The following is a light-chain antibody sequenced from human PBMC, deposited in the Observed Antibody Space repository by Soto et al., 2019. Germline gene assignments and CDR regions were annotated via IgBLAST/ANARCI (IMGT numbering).Light chain of an antibody. CDR1: QSLLHSDGYNY. J-gene: IGKJ5*01. CDR2: MAS. CDR3: MQALKTLT. V-gene: IGKV2-28*01. Sequence: DIVMTQSPLSLPVTPGEPASISCRSSQSLLHSDGYNYLDWYLQKPGQSPQLLIYMASNRASGVPDRFSGSGAGTDFTLKISRVEAEDVGVYYCMQALKTLTFGPGTRLEIK.